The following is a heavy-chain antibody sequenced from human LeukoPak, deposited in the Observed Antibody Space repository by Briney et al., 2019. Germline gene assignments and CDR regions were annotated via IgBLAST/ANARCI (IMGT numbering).Heavy chain of an antibody. V-gene: IGHV1-46*01. CDR1: GYTFTSYY. Sequence: ASVKVSCKASGYTFTSYYMHWVRQAPGQGLEWMGIINPSGGNTSYAQKFQGRVTMTRDTSTSTVYMELSSLRSEDTAVYYCAREVAASLVTPNGMDVWGQGTTVTVSS. CDR2: INPSGGNT. D-gene: IGHD6-19*01. CDR3: AREVAASLVTPNGMDV. J-gene: IGHJ6*02.